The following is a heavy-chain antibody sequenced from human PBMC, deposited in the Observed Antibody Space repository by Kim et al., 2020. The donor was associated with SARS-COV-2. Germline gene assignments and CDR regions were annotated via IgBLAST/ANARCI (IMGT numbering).Heavy chain of an antibody. J-gene: IGHJ3*02. CDR3: ARAIPHYALDI. Sequence: ASVKVSCKASGYTFTTYAIHWVRQAPGQGLEWMGRIMPIIGDTNYAQKFQGRVTITSDPSASTAYVQLSSLRSDDTSVYYCARAIPHYALDIRGHGTTVT. V-gene: IGHV1-2*06. CDR1: GYTFTTYA. CDR2: IMPIIGDT. D-gene: IGHD2-2*02.